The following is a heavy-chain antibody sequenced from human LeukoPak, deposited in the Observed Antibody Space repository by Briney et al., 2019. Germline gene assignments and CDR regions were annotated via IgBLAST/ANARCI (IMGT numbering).Heavy chain of an antibody. CDR3: TRDSGTYNWLDP. D-gene: IGHD1-26*01. Sequence: GGSLRLSCAASGFTFSDSSVHWVRQASGKGLEWIGLMEKELNGYATAYAASVRGRFTISRDDSRNTAYLQMDSLKTEDTALYYCTRDSGTYNWLDPWGQGTLVTVSS. V-gene: IGHV3-73*01. J-gene: IGHJ5*02. CDR2: MEKELNGYAT. CDR1: GFTFSDSS.